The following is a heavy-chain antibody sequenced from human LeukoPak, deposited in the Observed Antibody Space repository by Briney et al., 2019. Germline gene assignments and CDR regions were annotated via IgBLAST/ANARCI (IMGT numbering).Heavy chain of an antibody. CDR3: AKLHNLNSDY. CDR1: GFTFSDYA. V-gene: IGHV3-23*01. CDR2: ISGSGGNT. D-gene: IGHD1-14*01. Sequence: SGGPLRLSCAASGFTFSDYAMNWVRQAPGKGLGWVSTISGSGGNTYYAGSVKGRFTISRDNSKNTVYLQMNSLRAEDTAVYYCAKLHNLNSDYWGQGTLVTVSS. J-gene: IGHJ4*02.